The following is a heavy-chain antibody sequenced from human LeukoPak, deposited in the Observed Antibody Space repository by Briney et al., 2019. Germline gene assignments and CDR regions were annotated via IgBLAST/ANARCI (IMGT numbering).Heavy chain of an antibody. J-gene: IGHJ4*02. CDR1: GYTFTGFW. CDR2: IYPGDSES. V-gene: IGHV5-51*01. CDR3: ARGRGGYSGYENFDF. D-gene: IGHD5-12*01. Sequence: GESLKISCKASGYTFTGFWIGWVRQVPGKGLECMGFIYPGDSESIYSPSFQGQVSIPADKSIRTAYLQWRSLKASDSAIYYCARGRGGYSGYENFDFWGQGALVTVSS.